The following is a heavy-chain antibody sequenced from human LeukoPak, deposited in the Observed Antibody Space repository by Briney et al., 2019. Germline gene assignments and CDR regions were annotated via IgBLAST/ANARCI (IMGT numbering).Heavy chain of an antibody. D-gene: IGHD3-10*01. CDR1: GFTFSSYS. CDR3: ARGNGPGFDY. J-gene: IGHJ4*02. V-gene: IGHV3-21*01. Sequence: PGGSLRLPCAASGFTFSSYSMNWVRQAPGKGLDWDSSISSSSSYIYYADSVKGRFTISRDNAKNSLYLQMNSLRAEDTAVYYCARGNGPGFDYWAQGTLVTVSS. CDR2: ISSSSSYI.